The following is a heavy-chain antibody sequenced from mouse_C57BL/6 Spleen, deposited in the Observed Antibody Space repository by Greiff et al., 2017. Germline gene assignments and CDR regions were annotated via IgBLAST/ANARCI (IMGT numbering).Heavy chain of an antibody. CDR1: GYTFTSYW. CDR3: AREEYGSSYGWLAY. V-gene: IGHV1-55*01. Sequence: VQLQQPGAELVKPGASVKMSCKASGYTFTSYWITWVKQRPGQGLEWIGDIYPGSGSTNYNEKFKSKATLTVDTSSSTAYMQLSSLTSEDSAVYYGAREEYGSSYGWLAYWGQGTLVTVSA. D-gene: IGHD1-1*01. J-gene: IGHJ3*01. CDR2: IYPGSGST.